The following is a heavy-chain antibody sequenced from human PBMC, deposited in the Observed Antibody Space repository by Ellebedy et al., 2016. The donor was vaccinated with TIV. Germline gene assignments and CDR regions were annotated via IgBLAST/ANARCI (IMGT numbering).Heavy chain of an antibody. CDR2: IYSSGNT. Sequence: MPSETLSLTCTVSGGSISHYYWSWIRQPPGKGLEWIGFIYSSGNTNYNASLQSRLSMSVDTSKNHFSLELTSLTAADTAVYYCARHHKRQGLVVTAEFDYWGQGILVTVSP. V-gene: IGHV4-59*08. CDR3: ARHHKRQGLVVTAEFDY. CDR1: GGSISHYY. J-gene: IGHJ4*02. D-gene: IGHD2-21*02.